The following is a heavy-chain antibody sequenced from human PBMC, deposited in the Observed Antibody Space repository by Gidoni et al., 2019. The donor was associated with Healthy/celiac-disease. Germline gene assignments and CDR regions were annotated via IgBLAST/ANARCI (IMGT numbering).Heavy chain of an antibody. J-gene: IGHJ4*02. CDR2: ISYDGSKK. V-gene: IGHV3-30*01. CDR1: GCTFSSYA. CDR3: ARSLGGATSHFDY. D-gene: IGHD1-26*01. Sequence: QVQRVESGGGVVQPGRSLRLYGAAAGCTFSSYARHWGRQAPGKGLGSVAVISYDGSKKYYAASVTARFTISRDHSKTTLFLQLNSLRAEDPAVYYCARSLGGATSHFDYWGQGTLVTVSS.